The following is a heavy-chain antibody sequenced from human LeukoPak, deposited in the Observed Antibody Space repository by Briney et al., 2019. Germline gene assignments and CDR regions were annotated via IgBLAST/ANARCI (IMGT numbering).Heavy chain of an antibody. CDR1: GYTFTNSG. CDR2: ISAYNGIT. Sequence: GASVKVSCKTSGYTFTNSGLNWVRQAPGQGLEWMGWISAYNGITSYAQKLQGRVTMTTDTSTSTAYMELRSLRSDDTAVYYCARGNCGGDCYAFDIWGQGAMVTVSS. D-gene: IGHD2-21*02. CDR3: ARGNCGGDCYAFDI. V-gene: IGHV1-18*01. J-gene: IGHJ3*02.